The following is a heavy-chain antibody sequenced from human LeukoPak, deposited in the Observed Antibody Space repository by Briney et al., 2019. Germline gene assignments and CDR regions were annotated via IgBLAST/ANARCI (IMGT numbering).Heavy chain of an antibody. CDR2: LYYRSKWYN. D-gene: IGHD5-18*01. CDR1: GDSVSSNSVA. Sequence: SQTLSLTCAISGDSVSSNSVAWNWIRQSPSRGLEWLGRLYYRSKWYNDYAVSVESRITINPDTTKNRFSLQLNSVTPEDTAVYYCARERGGNNYGYVFDYWGQGTLVTVSS. J-gene: IGHJ4*02. V-gene: IGHV6-1*01. CDR3: ARERGGNNYGYVFDY.